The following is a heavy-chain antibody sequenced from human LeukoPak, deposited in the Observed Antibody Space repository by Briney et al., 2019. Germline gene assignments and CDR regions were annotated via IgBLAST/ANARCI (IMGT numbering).Heavy chain of an antibody. CDR1: GFTFSSYA. J-gene: IGHJ4*02. V-gene: IGHV3-23*01. Sequence: QTGGSLRLSCAASGFTFSSYAMTWVRQAPGKGLEWVSVISGSGGSTYYADSVKGRFTISRDNSKNTVYLQMNSLRVEDTAVYYCVKRQCSGGSCHFIDYWGQGTLVTVSS. CDR3: VKRQCSGGSCHFIDY. D-gene: IGHD2-15*01. CDR2: ISGSGGST.